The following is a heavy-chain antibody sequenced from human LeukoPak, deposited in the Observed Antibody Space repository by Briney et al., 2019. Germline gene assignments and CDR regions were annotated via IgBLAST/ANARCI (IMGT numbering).Heavy chain of an antibody. V-gene: IGHV3-23*01. CDR3: AKGGLWYGKNDH. D-gene: IGHD6-13*01. J-gene: IGHJ4*02. Sequence: GGSLRLSCTASGFTFSNYAMSWVRQAPGKGLEWVSTITGSGDGTYNADSVKGRFTISRDNSENTMNLQMNSLRAEDTAVYYCAKGGLWYGKNDHWGQGTLVTVSS. CDR2: ITGSGDGT. CDR1: GFTFSNYA.